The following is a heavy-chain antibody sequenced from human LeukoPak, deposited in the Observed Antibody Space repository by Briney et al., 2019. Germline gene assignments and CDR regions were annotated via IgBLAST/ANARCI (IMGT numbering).Heavy chain of an antibody. Sequence: PSETLSLTCTVSGGSISSSSYYWGWIRQPPGKGLEWIGSIYYSGSTYYNPSLKSRVTISVDTSKNQFSLKLSSVTAADTAVYYCVRGAYDFWSGYSHFDYWGQGTLVTVSS. CDR2: IYYSGST. CDR3: VRGAYDFWSGYSHFDY. J-gene: IGHJ4*02. D-gene: IGHD3-3*01. V-gene: IGHV4-39*01. CDR1: GGSISSSSYY.